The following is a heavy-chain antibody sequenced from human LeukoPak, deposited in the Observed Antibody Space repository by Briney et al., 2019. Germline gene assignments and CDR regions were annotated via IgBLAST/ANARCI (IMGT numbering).Heavy chain of an antibody. D-gene: IGHD7-27*01. CDR2: IYHSGST. V-gene: IGHV4-38-2*02. J-gene: IGHJ5*02. Sequence: PSETLSLTCTVSGYSISSGYYWGWIRQPPGKGLEWIGSIYHSGSTYYNPSLKSRVTISVDTSKIQFSLKLSSVTAADTAVYYCARAQLGIGSLGNWFDPWGQGTLVTVSS. CDR3: ARAQLGIGSLGNWFDP. CDR1: GYSISSGYY.